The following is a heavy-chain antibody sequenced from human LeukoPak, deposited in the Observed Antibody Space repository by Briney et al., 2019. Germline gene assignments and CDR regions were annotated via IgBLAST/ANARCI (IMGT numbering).Heavy chain of an antibody. Sequence: SETLSLTCTVSGGSISSYYWSWIRQPPGKGLEWIGYIYYSGSTNYNPSLKSRVTISVDTSKNQFSLKLSSVTAADTAVYYCARGVSMVRGVISLYYFDYRGQGTLVTVSS. CDR1: GGSISSYY. J-gene: IGHJ4*02. CDR3: ARGVSMVRGVISLYYFDY. V-gene: IGHV4-59*01. CDR2: IYYSGST. D-gene: IGHD3-10*01.